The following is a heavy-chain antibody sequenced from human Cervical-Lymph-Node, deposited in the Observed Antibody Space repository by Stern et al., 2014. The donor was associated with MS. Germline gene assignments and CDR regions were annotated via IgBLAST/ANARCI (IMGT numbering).Heavy chain of an antibody. Sequence: VQLVESGGGAVQPGKSLRLSCAASGFTFRNYAMHWVRQAPGKGLEWVAVISHDGKEKYYADSLRGRFTISRDNSRNTLYLQMNSLGADDTAVYYCAREGEKASTTAFDSWGQGTLVTVS. D-gene: IGHD3-16*01. CDR2: ISHDGKEK. CDR1: GFTFRNYA. J-gene: IGHJ4*02. V-gene: IGHV3-30*01. CDR3: AREGEKASTTAFDS.